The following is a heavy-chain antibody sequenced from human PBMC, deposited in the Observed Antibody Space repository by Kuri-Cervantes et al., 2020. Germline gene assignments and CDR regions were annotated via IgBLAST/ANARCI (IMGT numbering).Heavy chain of an antibody. Sequence: GESLKISCAASGFTFSSYAMSWVRQAPGKGLEWVSAISGSGGSTYYADSVKGRFTISRDSSKNTLYLRMNSLRAEDTAVYYCARRASSSDAFDIWGQGTMVTVSS. CDR1: GFTFSSYA. CDR2: ISGSGGST. J-gene: IGHJ3*02. CDR3: ARRASSSDAFDI. V-gene: IGHV3-23*01. D-gene: IGHD6-6*01.